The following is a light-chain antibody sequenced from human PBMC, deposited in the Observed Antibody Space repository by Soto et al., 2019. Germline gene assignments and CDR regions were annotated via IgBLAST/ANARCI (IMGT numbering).Light chain of an antibody. CDR2: GAS. Sequence: EIVLTQSPGTLSLSPGERATLSCRGSQSVSSSYLAWYQQKPGQAPRLLIYGASSRATGIPDRFSGSGSETDFTLTISRLEPEDFALYYCQQYGSSAPISFGQGTQLEIK. CDR3: QQYGSSAPIS. CDR1: QSVSSSY. V-gene: IGKV3-20*01. J-gene: IGKJ5*01.